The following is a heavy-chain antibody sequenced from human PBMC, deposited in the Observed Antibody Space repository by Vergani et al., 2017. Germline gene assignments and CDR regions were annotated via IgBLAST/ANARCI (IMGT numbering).Heavy chain of an antibody. J-gene: IGHJ5*02. Sequence: QVQLVQSGAEVKKPGSSVKVSCKASGGTFSSYAISWVRQAPGQGLEWMGGSIPIFGTANYAQKFQGRVTITADESKSTAYMELSSLRSEDTAVYYCARSAYYDILTGYDWFDPWGQGTLVTVSS. CDR2: SIPIFGTA. D-gene: IGHD3-9*01. CDR3: ARSAYYDILTGYDWFDP. CDR1: GGTFSSYA. V-gene: IGHV1-69*12.